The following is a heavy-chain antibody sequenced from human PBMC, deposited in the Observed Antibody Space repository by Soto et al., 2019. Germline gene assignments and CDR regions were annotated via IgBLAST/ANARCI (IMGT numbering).Heavy chain of an antibody. CDR2: IYWDDDK. Sequence: GSGPTVVNPTQTLTLTCTFSGFSLSTSGVGVGWIRQPPGKALEWLALIYWDDDKRYSPSLKSRLTITKDTSKNQVVLTMTNMDPVDTATYYCAHRRSVDTAEAIDAFDIWGQGTMVTVS. V-gene: IGHV2-5*02. J-gene: IGHJ3*02. CDR1: GFSLSTSGVG. D-gene: IGHD5-18*01. CDR3: AHRRSVDTAEAIDAFDI.